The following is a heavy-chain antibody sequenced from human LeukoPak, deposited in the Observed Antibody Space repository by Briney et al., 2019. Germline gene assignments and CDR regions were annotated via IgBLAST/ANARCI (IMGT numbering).Heavy chain of an antibody. CDR1: GYTLTELS. V-gene: IGHV1-24*01. CDR2: FDPEDGET. D-gene: IGHD1-1*01. CDR3: AKLTTGRGSYYFDY. Sequence: GASAKVSCKVSGYTLTELSMHWVRQAPGKGLEWMGGFDPEDGETIYAQKFQGRVTMTEDTSTDTAYMELSSLRSEDTAVYYCAKLTTGRGSYYFDYWGQGTLVTVSS. J-gene: IGHJ4*02.